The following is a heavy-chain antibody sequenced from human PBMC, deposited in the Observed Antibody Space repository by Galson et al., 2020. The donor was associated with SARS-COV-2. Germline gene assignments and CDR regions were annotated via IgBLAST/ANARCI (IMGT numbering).Heavy chain of an antibody. J-gene: IGHJ4*02. CDR1: GGTISSYA. V-gene: IGHV1-69*13. CDR2: IIPIFGTA. CDR3: ARLYYYDSSGYPSHRFIDY. D-gene: IGHD3-22*01. Sequence: SVKVSCKASGGTISSYAISWVRQAPGQGLEWMGGIIPIFGTANYAQKFQGRVTITADESTSTAYMELSSLRSEDTAVYYCARLYYYDSSGYPSHRFIDYWGQGTLVTVSS.